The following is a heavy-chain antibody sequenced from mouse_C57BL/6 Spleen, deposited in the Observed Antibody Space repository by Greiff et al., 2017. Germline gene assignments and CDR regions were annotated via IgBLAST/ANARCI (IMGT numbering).Heavy chain of an antibody. CDR1: GYTFTSYW. CDR3: ARLEVTEGNY. V-gene: IGHV1-59*01. CDR2: IDPSDSYT. D-gene: IGHD2-2*01. Sequence: QVQLQQPGAELVRPGTSVKLSCKASGYTFTSYWMHWVQQRPGQGLEWIGVIDPSDSYTNYNQKFKGKATLTVDTSTSTAYMQLSSLTAEDAADYYCARLEVTEGNYWGQGTTLTVSS. J-gene: IGHJ2*01.